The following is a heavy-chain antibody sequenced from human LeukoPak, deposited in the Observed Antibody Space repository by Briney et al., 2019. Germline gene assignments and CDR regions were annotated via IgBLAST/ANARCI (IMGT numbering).Heavy chain of an antibody. D-gene: IGHD3-10*01. V-gene: IGHV3-30*04. Sequence: GGSLRLSCAASGFTFSSYAMHWVRQAPGKGLEWVAVISYDGSNKYYADSVKGRFTISRDNSKNTLYLQMNSLRAEDTAVYYCARGKEVITMLRGLKPGYYFDYWGQGTLVTVSS. CDR3: ARGKEVITMLRGLKPGYYFDY. CDR2: ISYDGSNK. CDR1: GFTFSSYA. J-gene: IGHJ4*02.